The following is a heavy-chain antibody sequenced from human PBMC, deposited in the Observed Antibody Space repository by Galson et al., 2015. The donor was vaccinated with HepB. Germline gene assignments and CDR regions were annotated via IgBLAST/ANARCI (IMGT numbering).Heavy chain of an antibody. CDR1: GFTYRTYA. J-gene: IGHJ4*02. Sequence: SLRLSCAASGFTYRTYAMSWVRQAPGKGLEWVSSIGASGGSIYNADSVKGRFTISRDNSKNTLYLQMNSLRAEDTAVYYCAKDRGYCSGGTCYWDFWGQGTLVTVSS. V-gene: IGHV3-23*01. CDR2: IGASGGSI. D-gene: IGHD2-15*01. CDR3: AKDRGYCSGGTCYWDF.